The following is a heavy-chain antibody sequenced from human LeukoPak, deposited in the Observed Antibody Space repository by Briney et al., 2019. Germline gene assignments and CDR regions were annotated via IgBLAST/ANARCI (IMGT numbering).Heavy chain of an antibody. CDR1: GFTFTNYD. D-gene: IGHD1-1*01. CDR2: MNPNSGNT. J-gene: IGHJ5*02. CDR3: ARGAWNDRHGWFDP. V-gene: IGHV1-8*01. Sequence: ASVKVSCKASGFTFTNYDINWVRQAPGQGLEWMGWMNPNSGNTGYAQKFQGRVTMTRNTSISTAYMELSSLRSEDTAVYYCARGAWNDRHGWFDPWGQGTLVTVSS.